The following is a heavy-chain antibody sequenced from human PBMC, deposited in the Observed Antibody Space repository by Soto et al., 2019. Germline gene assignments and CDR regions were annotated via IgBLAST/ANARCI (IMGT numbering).Heavy chain of an antibody. J-gene: IGHJ4*02. CDR3: ARDVSSYFDY. V-gene: IGHV3-30-3*01. CDR2: ISYDGSNK. CDR1: GFTFSSYA. Sequence: QVQLVESGGGVVQPGRSLRLSCAASGFTFSSYAMHWVRQAPGKGLEWVAVISYDGSNKYYADSVKGRFTISRDNSKNTLYLQMKSLRAEDTAGYSCARDVSSYFDYWGQGTLVTVPS. D-gene: IGHD3-3*02.